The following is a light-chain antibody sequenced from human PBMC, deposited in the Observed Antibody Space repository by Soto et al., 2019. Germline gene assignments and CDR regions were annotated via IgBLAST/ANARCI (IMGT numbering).Light chain of an antibody. CDR3: SSYTSSSTYV. J-gene: IGLJ1*01. CDR1: SSDVGGYNY. Sequence: QPVLTQPASVSGSPGQSITISCTGTSSDVGGYNYVSWYQQHPGKAPKLMIYDVSNRPSWVSNRFSGSKSGGTASLTISGLQAEDEADYYCSSYTSSSTYVFGTGTKVTVL. V-gene: IGLV2-14*01. CDR2: DVS.